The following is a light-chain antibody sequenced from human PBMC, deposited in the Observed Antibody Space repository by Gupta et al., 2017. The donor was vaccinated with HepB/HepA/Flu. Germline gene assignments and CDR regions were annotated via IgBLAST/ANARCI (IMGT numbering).Light chain of an antibody. V-gene: IGKV3-20*01. CDR1: QSVSSTN. CDR2: GAS. J-gene: IGKJ2*04. Sequence: EIVLTQSPGTLSLSPGERATVSCRASQSVSSTNLAWYQQKPGQAPRLLIYGASSRATGIPDRFSGSGSGTDFTLTISRLEPEDFAVYYCQQDGSCCGSFGQGTKLEIK. CDR3: QQDGSCCGS.